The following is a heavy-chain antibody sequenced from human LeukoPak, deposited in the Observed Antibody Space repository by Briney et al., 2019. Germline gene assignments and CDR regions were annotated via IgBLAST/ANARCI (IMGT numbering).Heavy chain of an antibody. CDR3: ATDPSRAYSSSWYYFQH. CDR1: GYTLTELS. CDR2: FDPEDGET. Sequence: PRASVKVSCKVSGYTLTELSMHWVRQAPGKGLEWMGGFDPEDGETIYAQKFQGRVTMTEDTSTDTAYMELSSLRSEDTAVYYCATDPSRAYSSSWYYFQHWGQGTLVTVSS. J-gene: IGHJ1*01. D-gene: IGHD6-13*01. V-gene: IGHV1-24*01.